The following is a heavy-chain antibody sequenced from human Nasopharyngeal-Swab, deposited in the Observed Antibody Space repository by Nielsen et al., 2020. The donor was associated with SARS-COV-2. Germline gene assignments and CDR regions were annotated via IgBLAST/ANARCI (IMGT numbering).Heavy chain of an antibody. CDR2: ISYDGSNK. D-gene: IGHD1-26*01. V-gene: IGHV3-30*04. CDR3: ARPASGSYSYYFDY. CDR1: GFTFSSYA. J-gene: IGHJ4*02. Sequence: GGSLRLSCAASGFTFSSYAMHWVRQAPGKGLEWVAVISYDGSNKYYADSVKGRFTISRDNSKNTLYLQMNRLRAEDTAVYYCARPASGSYSYYFDYWGQGTLVTVSS.